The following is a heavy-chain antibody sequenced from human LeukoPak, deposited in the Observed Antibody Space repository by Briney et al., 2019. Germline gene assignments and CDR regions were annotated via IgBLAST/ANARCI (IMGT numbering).Heavy chain of an antibody. D-gene: IGHD1-26*01. V-gene: IGHV3-7*01. CDR2: IKQDGSEK. J-gene: IGHJ4*02. Sequence: GGSPRLSCAASGFTFSSYAMSWVRQAPGKGLEWVANIKQDGSEKYYVDSVKGRFTISRDNAKNSLYLQMNSLRAEDTAVYYCARESSGTQSWGQGTLVTVSS. CDR3: ARESSGTQS. CDR1: GFTFSSYA.